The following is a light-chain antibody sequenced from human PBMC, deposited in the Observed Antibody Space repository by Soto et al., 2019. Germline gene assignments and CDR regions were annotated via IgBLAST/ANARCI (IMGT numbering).Light chain of an antibody. CDR1: QSLLFSSNNKTY. Sequence: EIVMTQSPASLAVSLGERATISCKSSQSLLFSSNNKTYLTWYQHRPGQSPKMLIFWASARESGVPERFSGSGSETDFTLTISGLQPEDAAVYYCQQYYSDFFTFGQGTRLEIK. J-gene: IGKJ2*01. V-gene: IGKV4-1*01. CDR3: QQYYSDFFT. CDR2: WAS.